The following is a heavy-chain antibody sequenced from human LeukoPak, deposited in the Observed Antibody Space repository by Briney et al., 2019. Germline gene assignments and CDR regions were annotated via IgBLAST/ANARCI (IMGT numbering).Heavy chain of an antibody. CDR2: ISWNSGSI. J-gene: IGHJ4*02. CDR3: AKGSIYDRFDY. CDR1: GFTFDDYA. Sequence: GGSLRLSCAASGFTFDDYAMHWVRQAPGKGLEWVSGISWNSGSIGYADSVKGRFTISRDNAKNSLYLQMNSLRAEDTALYYCAKGSIYDRFDYWGQGTLVTVSS. V-gene: IGHV3-9*01. D-gene: IGHD3-22*01.